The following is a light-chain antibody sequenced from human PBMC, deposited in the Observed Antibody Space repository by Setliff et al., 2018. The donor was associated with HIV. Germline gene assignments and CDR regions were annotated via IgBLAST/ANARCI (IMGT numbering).Light chain of an antibody. J-gene: IGLJ3*02. CDR2: DVS. CDR1: SSDVGGYNY. CDR3: SLYTASSTLV. Sequence: QSALTQPASVSGSPGQSITICTGSSSDVGGYNYVSWYQQHPGKAPKLMIYDVSQRPSGVSDRFSGSKSGITASLTISGLQPEDESDYYCSLYTASSTLVFGGGTKVTVL. V-gene: IGLV2-14*03.